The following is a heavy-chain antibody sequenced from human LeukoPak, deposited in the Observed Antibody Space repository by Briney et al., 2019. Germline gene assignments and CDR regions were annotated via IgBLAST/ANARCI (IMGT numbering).Heavy chain of an antibody. CDR2: IYYSGST. D-gene: IGHD3-22*01. J-gene: IGHJ6*03. CDR3: ARRPYYYDSSGYYGALRGGYMDV. Sequence: SETLSLTCTVSGGSISSYYWSWIRQPPGKGLEWIGYIYYSGSTNYNPSLKSRVTISVDTSKNQFSLKLSSVTAADTAVYYCARRPYYYDSSGYYGALRGGYMDVWGKGTTVTISS. V-gene: IGHV4-59*12. CDR1: GGSISSYY.